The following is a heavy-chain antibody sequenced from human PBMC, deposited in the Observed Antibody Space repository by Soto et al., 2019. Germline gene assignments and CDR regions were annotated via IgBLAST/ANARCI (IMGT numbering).Heavy chain of an antibody. Sequence: QITLKESGPTQVKPTQTLTLTCTFSGFSLITGGVSVAWIRQPPGKALEWLALISGDDEKRYSPSLKSRLTITKDTTKNQVVFTMTNMDPLDTATYSCSHRRGMIMDVWGQGTTVTVSS. V-gene: IGHV2-5*02. CDR1: GFSLITGGVS. J-gene: IGHJ6*02. D-gene: IGHD3-16*01. CDR3: SHRRGMIMDV. CDR2: ISGDDEK.